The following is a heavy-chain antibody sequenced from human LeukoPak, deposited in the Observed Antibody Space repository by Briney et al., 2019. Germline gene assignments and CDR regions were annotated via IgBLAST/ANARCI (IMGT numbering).Heavy chain of an antibody. Sequence: GGSLRLSCAASGFTFSAYWMSWVRQAPGKGLEWVANIKEDGGEKQYVDSVKGRFTISKDNAKNSLYLQMNSLRAEDTAVFYCARAVASNWFDPWGQGTLVTVSS. CDR1: GFTFSAYW. J-gene: IGHJ5*02. CDR3: ARAVASNWFDP. D-gene: IGHD4-23*01. CDR2: IKEDGGEK. V-gene: IGHV3-7*01.